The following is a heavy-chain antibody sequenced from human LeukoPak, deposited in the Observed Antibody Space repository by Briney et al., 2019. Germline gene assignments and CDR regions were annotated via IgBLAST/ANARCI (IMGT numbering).Heavy chain of an antibody. CDR1: GGSISSCGYY. Sequence: SQTLSLTCTVSGGSISSCGYYWSWIRQHPGKGLKWIGYIYYSGTTYYNPSLKSRVSISLDTSKNQFSLNLSSVTAADTAVYYCARSGTVTTWNYWGQGTLVTDSS. D-gene: IGHD4-17*01. J-gene: IGHJ4*02. CDR3: ARSGTVTTWNY. V-gene: IGHV4-31*03. CDR2: IYYSGTT.